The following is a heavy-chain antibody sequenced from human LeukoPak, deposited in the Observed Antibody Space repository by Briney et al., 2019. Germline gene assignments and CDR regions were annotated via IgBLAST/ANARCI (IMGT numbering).Heavy chain of an antibody. CDR2: SNAGNGNT. Sequence: ASVKVSCKASGYTFTSYAMHWVRQAPGQRLEWMGWSNAGNGNTKYSQEFQGRVTITRDTSASTAYMELRNLRSDDTAVYYCARDRDYEFWIGLLGYYMDVWGKGTTVTVSS. CDR3: ARDRDYEFWIGLLGYYMDV. J-gene: IGHJ6*03. V-gene: IGHV1-3*02. D-gene: IGHD3-3*01. CDR1: GYTFTSYA.